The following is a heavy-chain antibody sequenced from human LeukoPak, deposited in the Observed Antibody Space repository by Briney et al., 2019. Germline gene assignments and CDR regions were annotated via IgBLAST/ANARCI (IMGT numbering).Heavy chain of an antibody. V-gene: IGHV3-30-3*01. CDR3: ARSLDIVATIDY. J-gene: IGHJ4*02. CDR2: ISYDGSNK. Sequence: GGSLRLSCAASGFTFSSYAMHWVRQAPGKGLEWVAVISYDGSNKYYADSVKGRFTISRDNSKNTLYLQMNGLRAEDTAVYYCARSLDIVATIDYWGQGTLVTVSS. D-gene: IGHD5-12*01. CDR1: GFTFSSYA.